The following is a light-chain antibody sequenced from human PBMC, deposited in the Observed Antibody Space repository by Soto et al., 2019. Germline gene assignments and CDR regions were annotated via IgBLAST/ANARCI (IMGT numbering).Light chain of an antibody. J-gene: IGKJ1*01. V-gene: IGKV1-5*01. CDR1: QTISSW. CDR3: QQYSNYPWT. Sequence: DIQMTQSPSTLSASVGDRVTITCRASQTISSWLAWYQVKPGKAPKLLMHDASSLQSGVPSRFSGSASGTEFTLTISSLQPEDFATYYCQQYSNYPWTFGQGTKVDIK. CDR2: DAS.